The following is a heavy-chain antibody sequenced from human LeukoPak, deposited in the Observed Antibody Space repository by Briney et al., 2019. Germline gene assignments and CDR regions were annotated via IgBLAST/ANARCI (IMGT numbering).Heavy chain of an antibody. V-gene: IGHV5-51*01. CDR3: ARHVAAALYNWFDP. Sequence: GGSLKISFKGSGSRFTSYWIGWVRPMPGKGLEWMGIIYPGDSDTRYSPSFQGQVTISADKSISTAYLQWSSLKASDTAMYYCARHVAAALYNWFDPWGQGTLVTVSS. D-gene: IGHD6-13*01. J-gene: IGHJ5*02. CDR2: IYPGDSDT. CDR1: GSRFTSYW.